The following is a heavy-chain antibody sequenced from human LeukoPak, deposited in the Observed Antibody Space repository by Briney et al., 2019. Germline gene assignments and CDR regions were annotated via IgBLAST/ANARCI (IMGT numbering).Heavy chain of an antibody. CDR2: ISGSGSST. CDR1: GFTFSSYA. J-gene: IGHJ4*02. Sequence: PGGSLRLSCAASGFTFSSYAMSWVRQAPGKGLEWVSAISGSGSSTYYADSVKGRFTISRDNSKNTLYLQMNSLRAEDTAVYYCAKDKSHSSGWYYFDYWGQGTLVTVSS. V-gene: IGHV3-23*01. D-gene: IGHD6-19*01. CDR3: AKDKSHSSGWYYFDY.